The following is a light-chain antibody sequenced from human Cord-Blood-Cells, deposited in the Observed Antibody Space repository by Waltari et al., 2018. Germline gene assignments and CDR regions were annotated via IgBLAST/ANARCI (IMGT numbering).Light chain of an antibody. CDR3: CSYAGSYTYV. J-gene: IGLJ1*01. Sequence: QSALTQPRSVSGSPGQXXXXXXXXXXXXVXXYXXXXWYQQHPGKAPKLMIYDVSKRPSGVPDRFSGSKSGNTASLTISGLQAEDEADYYCCSYAGSYTYVFGTGTKVTVL. V-gene: IGLV2-11*01. CDR2: DVS. CDR1: XXXVXXYXX.